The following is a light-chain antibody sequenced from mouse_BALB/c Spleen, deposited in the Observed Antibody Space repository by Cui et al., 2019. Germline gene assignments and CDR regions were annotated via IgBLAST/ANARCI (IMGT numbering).Light chain of an antibody. CDR1: RGISKY. V-gene: IGKV10-94*01. CDR2: FTS. CDR3: QQYSKLPFT. J-gene: IGKJ4*01. Sequence: DIQMTQTTSSLSASLGDRVTSSCSASRGISKYLKWYQLKPEGGVKLLVYFTSSLRSGVPSRFCGSGSGTDYSLSISDLEPEDIATYYCQQYSKLPFTFGSGTKLEIK.